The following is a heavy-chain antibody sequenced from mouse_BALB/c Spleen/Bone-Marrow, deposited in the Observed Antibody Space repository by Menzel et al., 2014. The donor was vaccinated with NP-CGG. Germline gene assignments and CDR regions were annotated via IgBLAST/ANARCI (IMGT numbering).Heavy chain of an antibody. CDR2: ISYSGNA. Sequence: EVQLQESGPSLVKPPQTLSLTCSVTGDSITSSYWNWIRKFPGNKLEYMGYISYSGNAYYNPSLKSRISLTRDTSKNQYYLQLNSVTTEDTATYFCARGNGYHFDYWGQGTTPTVSS. CDR1: GDSITSSY. CDR3: ARGNGYHFDY. D-gene: IGHD1-2*01. J-gene: IGHJ2*01. V-gene: IGHV3-8*02.